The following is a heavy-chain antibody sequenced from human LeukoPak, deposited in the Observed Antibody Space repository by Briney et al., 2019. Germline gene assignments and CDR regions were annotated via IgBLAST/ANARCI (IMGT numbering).Heavy chain of an antibody. CDR3: AKAFREFGTSSSYSSFDT. CDR1: GFTFSSFA. V-gene: IGHV3-23*05. D-gene: IGHD5-18*01. J-gene: IGHJ3*02. CDR2: VSYTRIAT. Sequence: GSLRLSCAASGFTFSSFALSWGRQAPGKGLEWVSGVSYTRIATYYADSVKGRFTISRDDSQNILYLQMNGLRAEDTAVYFCAKAFREFGTSSSYSSFDTWGQGTMVTVSS.